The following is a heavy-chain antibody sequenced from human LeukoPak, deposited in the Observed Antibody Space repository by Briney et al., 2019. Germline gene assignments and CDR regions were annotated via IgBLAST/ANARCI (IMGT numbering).Heavy chain of an antibody. CDR3: ARFRAEDYYYYYMDV. J-gene: IGHJ6*03. V-gene: IGHV3-7*01. Sequence: GGSLRLSCAASGFPFSSYWMSWVRLAPGKGLEWVANIKQDGSEKYYVDSVKGRFTISRDNAKNSLYLQMNSLRAEDTAVYYCARFRAEDYYYYYMDVWGKGTTVTVSS. CDR2: IKQDGSEK. CDR1: GFPFSSYW.